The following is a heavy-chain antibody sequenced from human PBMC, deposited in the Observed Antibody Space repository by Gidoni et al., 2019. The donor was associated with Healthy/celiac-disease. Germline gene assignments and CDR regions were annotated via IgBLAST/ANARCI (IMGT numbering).Heavy chain of an antibody. Sequence: EVQLVESGGGLVQPGGSLRLYCAASGFPFSSYARSWVRQAPGKGLEWVSAISGSGGSTYYADSVKGRFTISRDNSKNTLYLQMNSLRAEDTAVYYCAKDGSSWYNHFDYWGQGTLVTVSS. CDR2: ISGSGGST. CDR1: GFPFSSYA. CDR3: AKDGSSWYNHFDY. D-gene: IGHD6-13*01. V-gene: IGHV3-23*04. J-gene: IGHJ4*02.